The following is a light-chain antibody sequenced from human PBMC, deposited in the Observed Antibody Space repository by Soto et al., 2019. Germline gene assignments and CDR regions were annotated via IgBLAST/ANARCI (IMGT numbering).Light chain of an antibody. CDR3: QQYKDWPPYT. J-gene: IGKJ2*01. CDR1: QSVSAN. CDR2: SAS. Sequence: EILMTQSQGTLSVSPGERVTVSCRASQSVSANLAWYQQKPGQAPRLLIYSASTRATGVPARFSGGGSGTEFTLTISSLQSEDFAVYYCQQYKDWPPYTFGQGTKVDIK. V-gene: IGKV3-15*01.